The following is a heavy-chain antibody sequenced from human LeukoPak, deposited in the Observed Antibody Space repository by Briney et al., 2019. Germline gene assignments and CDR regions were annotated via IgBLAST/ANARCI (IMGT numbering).Heavy chain of an antibody. CDR3: AKDMASSSSPSFDY. J-gene: IGHJ4*02. Sequence: GGSLRLSRAASGFTFDDYAMHWVRQAPGKGLEWVSGISWNSGSIGYADSVKGRFTISRDNAKNSLYLQMNSLRAEDTALYYCAKDMASSSSPSFDYWGQGTLVTVSS. D-gene: IGHD6-13*01. CDR2: ISWNSGSI. CDR1: GFTFDDYA. V-gene: IGHV3-9*01.